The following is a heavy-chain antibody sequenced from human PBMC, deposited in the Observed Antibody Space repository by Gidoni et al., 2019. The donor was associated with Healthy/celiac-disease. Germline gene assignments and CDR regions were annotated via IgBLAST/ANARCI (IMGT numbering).Heavy chain of an antibody. D-gene: IGHD6-6*01. CDR3: ASLDKGGSSSLGSY. V-gene: IGHV3-74*01. CDR1: GFPFRSYW. Sequence: EVQLVESGGGLVQPGGSMRLSCAASGFPFRSYWMHWVRQAPGKGLVWVSRINSDGGSTSYADSVKSRFTISRDNAKNTLYLQMNSLRAEDTAVYYCASLDKGGSSSLGSYWGQGTLVTVSS. J-gene: IGHJ4*02. CDR2: INSDGGST.